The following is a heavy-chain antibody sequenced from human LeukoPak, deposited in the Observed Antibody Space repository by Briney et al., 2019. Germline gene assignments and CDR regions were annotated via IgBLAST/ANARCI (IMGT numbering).Heavy chain of an antibody. J-gene: IGHJ4*02. CDR3: VKEMATNFDY. D-gene: IGHD5-24*01. CDR1: GYTFTGYY. V-gene: IGHV1-2*02. CDR2: INPNSGGK. Sequence: ASVKVSCKASGYTFTGYYMPWVRQAPGQGLEWMGWINPNSGGKNYAQKFQGRVTMTRDTSISTAYMELSRLRSDDTAVYYCVKEMATNFDYWGQGTLVTVSS.